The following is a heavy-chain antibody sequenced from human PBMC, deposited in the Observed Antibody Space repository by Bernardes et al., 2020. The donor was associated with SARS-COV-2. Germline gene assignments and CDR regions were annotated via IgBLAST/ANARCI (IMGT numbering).Heavy chain of an antibody. V-gene: IGHV3-9*01. CDR3: AKDIGDGYNYWAFDY. J-gene: IGHJ4*02. CDR1: GFTFDDYA. Sequence: GGSLRLSCAASGFTFDDYAMHWVRQAPGKGLEWVSGISWNSGSIGYADSVKGRFTISRDNAKNSLYLQMNSLRAEDTALYYCAKDIGDGYNYWAFDYWGQGTLVTVSS. CDR2: ISWNSGSI. D-gene: IGHD5-12*01.